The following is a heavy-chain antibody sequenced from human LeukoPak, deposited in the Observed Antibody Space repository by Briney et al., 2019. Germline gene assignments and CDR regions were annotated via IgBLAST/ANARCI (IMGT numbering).Heavy chain of an antibody. CDR1: GGSISSYY. CDR3: ARDTAASAHTYYYYGMDV. CDR2: IYTSGST. D-gene: IGHD6-13*01. V-gene: IGHV4-4*07. Sequence: TLSLTFTVSGGSISSYYWSWIRQPAGKGLEWIGRIYTSGSTNYNPSLKSRVTMSVDTSKNQFSLKLSSVTAADTAVYYCARDTAASAHTYYYYGMDVWGQGTTVTVSS. J-gene: IGHJ6*02.